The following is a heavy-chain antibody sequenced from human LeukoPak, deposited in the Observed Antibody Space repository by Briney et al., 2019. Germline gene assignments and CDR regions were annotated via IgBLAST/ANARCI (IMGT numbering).Heavy chain of an antibody. CDR2: IYYSGST. CDR1: GGSISSGGYY. D-gene: IGHD3-3*01. J-gene: IGHJ6*03. Sequence: PSETLSLTCTVSGGSISSGGYYWSWIRQPPGKGLEWIGYIYYSGSTNYNPSLKSRVTISVDTSKNQFSLKLSSVTAADTAVYYCARCRFLEWLLSGHYYYYMDVWGKGTTVTVSS. V-gene: IGHV4-61*08. CDR3: ARCRFLEWLLSGHYYYYMDV.